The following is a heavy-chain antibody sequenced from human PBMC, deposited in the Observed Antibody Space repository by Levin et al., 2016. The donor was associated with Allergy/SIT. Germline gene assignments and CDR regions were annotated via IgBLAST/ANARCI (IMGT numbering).Heavy chain of an antibody. V-gene: IGHV3-11*01. CDR2: ISSSGSTI. D-gene: IGHD5-18*01. CDR3: ARDGGFGYSYGYGYYYGMDV. J-gene: IGHJ6*02. Sequence: WIRQPPGKGLEWVSYISSSGSTIYYADSVKGRFTISRDNAKNSLYLQMNSLRAEDTAVYYCARDGGFGYSYGYGYYYGMDVWGQGTTVTVSS.